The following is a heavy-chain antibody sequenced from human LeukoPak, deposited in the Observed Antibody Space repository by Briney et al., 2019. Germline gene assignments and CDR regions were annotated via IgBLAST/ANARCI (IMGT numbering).Heavy chain of an antibody. J-gene: IGHJ5*02. V-gene: IGHV1-69*04. Sequence: ASVKVSCKASGGTFSSYAISWVRQAPGQELEWMGRIIPIFGIANYAQKFQGRVTITADKSTSTAYMELSSLRSEDTAVYYCARDIGYSSSSVWFDPWGQGTLVTVSS. CDR2: IIPIFGIA. CDR1: GGTFSSYA. CDR3: ARDIGYSSSSVWFDP. D-gene: IGHD6-6*01.